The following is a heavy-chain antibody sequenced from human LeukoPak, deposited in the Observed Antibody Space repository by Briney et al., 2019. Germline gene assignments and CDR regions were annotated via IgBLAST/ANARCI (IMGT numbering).Heavy chain of an antibody. V-gene: IGHV3-23*01. Sequence: GGSLRLSCAASGFTFSSYAMSWVRQAPGKGLKWVSAISGSGGSTYYADSVRGRFTISRDNSKNTLYLQMNSLRAEDTAVYYCAKDVTRYYYDSSGYLSWGQGTLVTASS. D-gene: IGHD3-22*01. CDR2: ISGSGGST. J-gene: IGHJ5*02. CDR3: AKDVTRYYYDSSGYLS. CDR1: GFTFSSYA.